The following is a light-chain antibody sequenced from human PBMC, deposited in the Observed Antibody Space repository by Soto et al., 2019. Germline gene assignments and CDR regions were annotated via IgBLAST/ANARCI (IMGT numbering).Light chain of an antibody. Sequence: QLTQSPSSLSASVGDMITITCLASRDIGSDLSWYQQKPGKAPTTLIYAASNLQSGVPSRFRGSRSGTEFNLTVSRLQTEDFATYDCLQEHDDSWTVGQGTKVEIK. V-gene: IGKV1-6*01. CDR1: RDIGSD. J-gene: IGKJ1*01. CDR2: AAS. CDR3: LQEHDDSWT.